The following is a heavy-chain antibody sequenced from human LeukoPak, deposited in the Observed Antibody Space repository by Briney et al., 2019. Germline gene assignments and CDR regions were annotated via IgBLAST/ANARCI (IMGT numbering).Heavy chain of an antibody. J-gene: IGHJ4*02. CDR3: TTMYYYDSSGYYEEY. CDR1: GFTFSNAW. Sequence: GGSLSLSCAASGFTFSNAWMSWVRQAPGKGLEWVGRIKSKTDGGTTDYAAPVKGRFTISRDDSKNMLYLQINSLKTEDTAVYYCTTMYYYDSSGYYEEYWGQGTLVTVSS. V-gene: IGHV3-15*01. D-gene: IGHD3-22*01. CDR2: IKSKTDGGTT.